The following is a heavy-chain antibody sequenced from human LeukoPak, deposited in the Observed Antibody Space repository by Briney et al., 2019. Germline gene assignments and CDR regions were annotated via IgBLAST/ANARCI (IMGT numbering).Heavy chain of an antibody. V-gene: IGHV3-21*01. CDR1: GFTFSSYR. D-gene: IGHD5-18*01. CDR2: ISSSSSYI. CDR3: ARVEYSYDIYYFDY. J-gene: IGHJ4*02. Sequence: GGSLRLSCAASGFTFSSYRMNWVRQAPGKGLEWVSSISSSSSYIYYADSVKGRFTISRDNAKNSLYLQMNSLRAEDTAVYYCARVEYSYDIYYFDYWGQGTLVTVSS.